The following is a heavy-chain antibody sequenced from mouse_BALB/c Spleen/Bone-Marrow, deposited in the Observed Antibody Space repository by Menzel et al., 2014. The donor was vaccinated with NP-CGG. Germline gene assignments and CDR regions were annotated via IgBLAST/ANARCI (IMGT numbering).Heavy chain of an antibody. CDR1: GYAFTNYL. V-gene: IGHV1-54*03. D-gene: IGHD2-1*01. CDR3: AREGYYGLDY. J-gene: IGHJ2*01. CDR2: INPGSGGT. Sequence: VKLVESGAKLVRPGTSVKVSCKASGYAFTNYLIEWFKQRPGQGLEWIGVINPGSGGTNFNEKFRGKATLTADKSSSTAYMQFNSLTSDDSAVYFCAREGYYGLDYWAKAPLSQSPQ.